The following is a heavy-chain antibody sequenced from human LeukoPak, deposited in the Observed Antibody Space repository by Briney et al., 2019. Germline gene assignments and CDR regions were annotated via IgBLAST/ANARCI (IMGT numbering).Heavy chain of an antibody. J-gene: IGHJ6*02. D-gene: IGHD4-23*01. V-gene: IGHV1-69*04. Sequence: ASVKVSCKASGGTFSSYAISWVRQAPGQGLEWMGRIIPIFGIANYAQKFQGRVTITADKSTSTAYMELSSLRYEDTAVYYCARYGGNSAYYYYGMDVWGQGTTVTVSS. CDR1: GGTFSSYA. CDR2: IIPIFGIA. CDR3: ARYGGNSAYYYYGMDV.